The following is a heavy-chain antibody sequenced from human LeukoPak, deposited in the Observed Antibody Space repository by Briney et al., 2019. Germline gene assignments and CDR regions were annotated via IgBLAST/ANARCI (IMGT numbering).Heavy chain of an antibody. J-gene: IGHJ5*02. CDR3: ARSSVNWFDP. Sequence: KPGESLKISCKGSGYSFANYWIGWVRQLPGKGLEWMGIIYPGDSQTRYSPSFQGQVTISADKFISTAYLQWSSLKASDTAIYYCARSSVNWFDPWGQGTLVTVSS. CDR1: GYSFANYW. CDR2: IYPGDSQT. D-gene: IGHD3-3*01. V-gene: IGHV5-51*01.